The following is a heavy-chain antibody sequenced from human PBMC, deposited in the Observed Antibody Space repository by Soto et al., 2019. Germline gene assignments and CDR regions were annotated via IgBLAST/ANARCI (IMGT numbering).Heavy chain of an antibody. D-gene: IGHD3-3*01. J-gene: IGHJ6*03. CDR3: ARGVRGLLADYYYCHMDV. V-gene: IGHV4-34*01. Sequence: SETLSLTCAVYGGSFSGYYWSWIRQPPGKGLEWVGEIDHSGSTNYNPSLKSRVTISVDTSKSQFSLNLNYVTAADTAVYYCARGVRGLLADYYYCHMDVWGKGTTVTVSS. CDR1: GGSFSGYY. CDR2: IDHSGST.